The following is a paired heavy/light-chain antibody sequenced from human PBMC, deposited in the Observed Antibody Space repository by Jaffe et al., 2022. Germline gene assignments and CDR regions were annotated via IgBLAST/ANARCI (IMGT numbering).Light chain of an antibody. J-gene: IGLJ3*02. V-gene: IGLV2-11*01. CDR3: CSYAGSYEV. CDR2: DVS. Sequence: QSALTQPRSVSGSPGQSVTISCTGTSSDVGGYNYVSWYQQHPGKAPKLMIYDVSKRPSGVPDRFSGSKSGNTASLTISGLQAEDEADYYCCSYAGSYEVFGGGTKLTVL. CDR1: SSDVGGYNY.
Heavy chain of an antibody. J-gene: IGHJ3*02. D-gene: IGHD3-10*01. CDR3: ARRFFPNYYGSPGELNEAFDI. CDR1: GGSISSSSYY. V-gene: IGHV4-39*01. CDR2: IYYSGST. Sequence: QLQLQESGPGLVKPSETLSLTCTVSGGSISSSSYYWGWIRQPPGKGLEWIGSIYYSGSTYYNPSLKSRVTISVDTSKNQFSLKLSSVTAADTAVYYCARRFFPNYYGSPGELNEAFDIWGQGTMVTVSS.